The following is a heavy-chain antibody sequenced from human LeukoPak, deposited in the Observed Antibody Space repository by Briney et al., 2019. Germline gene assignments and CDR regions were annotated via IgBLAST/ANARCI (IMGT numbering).Heavy chain of an antibody. V-gene: IGHV3-9*01. CDR3: AKDNRRHYTSGPNPDSLH. J-gene: IGHJ4*02. D-gene: IGHD6-19*01. Sequence: GGTLRLSCAGSGFIFNNYAMHWVRHPPGKGLAWVSGISWISGSIDYADSVKGRFTISRDNAKNSLYLQMNSLRVEHTAFYYCAKDNRRHYTSGPNPDSLHWGQGALVTVSS. CDR1: GFIFNNYA. CDR2: ISWISGSI.